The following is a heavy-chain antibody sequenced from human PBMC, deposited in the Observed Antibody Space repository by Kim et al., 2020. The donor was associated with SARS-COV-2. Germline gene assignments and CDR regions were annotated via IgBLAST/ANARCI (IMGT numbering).Heavy chain of an antibody. D-gene: IGHD4-17*01. CDR3: AKEQSLRGDYEFGY. Sequence: AEPVKGRFANSRDKSKNTLYLQMNSRRAEEPAVYYCAKEQSLRGDYEFGYWGQGTLVTVSS. V-gene: IGHV3-23*01. J-gene: IGHJ4*02.